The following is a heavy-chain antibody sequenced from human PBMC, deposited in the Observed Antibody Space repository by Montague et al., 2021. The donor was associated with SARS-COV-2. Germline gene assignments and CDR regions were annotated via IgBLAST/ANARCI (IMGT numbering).Heavy chain of an antibody. CDR2: ISYSGST. Sequence: SETLSLTCTVSGGSISSYYWSWIRQPPGRGLQWIGYISYSGSTNYNPSPKSRVTISVDTPKNHFTLRLSSVTAADTAVYYCATFRRTQLLLGTLYYGMDVWGQGTTVTVAS. D-gene: IGHD2-15*01. CDR3: ATFRRTQLLLGTLYYGMDV. CDR1: GGSISSYY. J-gene: IGHJ6*02. V-gene: IGHV4-59*01.